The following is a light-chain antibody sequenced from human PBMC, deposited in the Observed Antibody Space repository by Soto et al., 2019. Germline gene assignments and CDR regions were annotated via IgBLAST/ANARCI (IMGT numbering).Light chain of an antibody. Sequence: IVLTQSPDTLSVSPVERATLSCRASQTVGSNLAWYQQKPGQAPRLLIYGASTRASDTPARFSGSGSVTEFALTISSLQSEDCAVYYCQKYNNWPITCGQGTRLEIK. J-gene: IGKJ5*01. V-gene: IGKV3D-15*01. CDR2: GAS. CDR3: QKYNNWPIT. CDR1: QTVGSN.